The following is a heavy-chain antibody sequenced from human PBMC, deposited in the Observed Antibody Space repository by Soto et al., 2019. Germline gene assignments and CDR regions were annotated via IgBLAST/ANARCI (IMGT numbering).Heavy chain of an antibody. CDR2: ISAYNGNT. D-gene: IGHD2-15*01. J-gene: IGHJ5*02. Sequence: ASVKVSCKASGYTFTSYGISWVRQAPGQGLEWMGWISAYNGNTNYAQKLQGRVTMTTDTSTSTAYMELRSLRSDDTAVYYCARDDVVVVAATLWFDPWGQGTLVTVS. CDR1: GYTFTSYG. CDR3: ARDDVVVVAATLWFDP. V-gene: IGHV1-18*01.